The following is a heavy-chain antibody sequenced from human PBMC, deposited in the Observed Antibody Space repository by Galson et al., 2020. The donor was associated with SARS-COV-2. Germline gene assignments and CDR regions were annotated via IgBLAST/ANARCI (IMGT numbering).Heavy chain of an antibody. V-gene: IGHV4-34*01. CDR3: ARGTEEWLSSENWFDT. Sequence: SETLSLTCAGYGGSFSVYYWSWLRQPPGKGLEWIGEINHSGSTNYNPSLKSRVTISVDTSKNQFSLKLSSVTAADTAVYYCARGTEEWLSSENWFDTWGQGTLVTVSS. CDR2: INHSGST. CDR1: GGSFSVYY. J-gene: IGHJ5*02. D-gene: IGHD3-3*01.